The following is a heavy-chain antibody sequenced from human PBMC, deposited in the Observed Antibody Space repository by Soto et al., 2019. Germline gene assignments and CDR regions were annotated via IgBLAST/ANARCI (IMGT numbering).Heavy chain of an antibody. V-gene: IGHV1-18*01. Sequence: ASVKVSCKASGYTFTRYGISWVRQAPGQGLEWMGWISAYNGNTNYAQKLQGRVTMTTDTSTSTAYMELRSLRSDDTAVYYCARDGYDSSGYYRTFDYWGQGTLVTVSS. CDR2: ISAYNGNT. CDR1: GYTFTRYG. CDR3: ARDGYDSSGYYRTFDY. J-gene: IGHJ4*02. D-gene: IGHD3-22*01.